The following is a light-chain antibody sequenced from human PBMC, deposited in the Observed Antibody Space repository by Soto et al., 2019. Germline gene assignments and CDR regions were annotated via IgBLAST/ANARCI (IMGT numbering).Light chain of an antibody. CDR3: SSYTTDSTYV. CDR1: SSDIGFFNY. Sequence: QSALTQPASVSGSPGQSITISCTGTSSDIGFFNYVSWYQQHPGKAPKLMIYDVNNRSSRVSDRFSGSKSGNTASLTISGLQTEDEADYYCSSYTTDSTYVFGTGTKLTVL. V-gene: IGLV2-14*03. CDR2: DVN. J-gene: IGLJ1*01.